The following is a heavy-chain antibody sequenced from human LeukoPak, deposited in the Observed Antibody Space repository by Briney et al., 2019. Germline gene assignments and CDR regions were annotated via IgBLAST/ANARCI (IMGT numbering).Heavy chain of an antibody. CDR2: INPNSGGT. Sequence: ASVKVSCKTSGYSFTDYYMHWVRQAPGQGLEWMGWINPNSGGTSSAQKFQGRVTMTRDTSITTVYMEVSWLTSDDPAIYYCARADRLDGGPYLIGPWGQGTLVTVSS. V-gene: IGHV1-2*02. CDR1: GYSFTDYY. J-gene: IGHJ5*02. CDR3: ARADRLDGGPYLIGP. D-gene: IGHD2-21*01.